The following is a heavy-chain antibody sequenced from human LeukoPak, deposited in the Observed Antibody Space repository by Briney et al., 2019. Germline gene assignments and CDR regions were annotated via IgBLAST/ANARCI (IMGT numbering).Heavy chain of an antibody. CDR2: INPNSGGT. Sequence: ASVKVSCKTSGYSFTDYYMHWVRQAPGQGLEWMGWINPNSGGTSSAQKFQGRVTMTRDTSITTVYMEVSWLTSDDPAIYYCARADRLDGGPYLIGPWGQGTLVTVSS. V-gene: IGHV1-2*02. CDR1: GYSFTDYY. J-gene: IGHJ5*02. CDR3: ARADRLDGGPYLIGP. D-gene: IGHD2-21*01.